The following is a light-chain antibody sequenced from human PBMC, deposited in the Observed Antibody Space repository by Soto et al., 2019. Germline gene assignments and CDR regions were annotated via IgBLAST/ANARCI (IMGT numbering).Light chain of an antibody. V-gene: IGKV3-15*01. J-gene: IGKJ1*01. CDR3: QQYDNWPWT. Sequence: EFVLTQSPGTLSLSPGERATLSCRASQTVRNNYLAWYQQKPGQAPRLLIHGASTRATGFPAWFSGSGSGTDFTLTISSLQSEDFAVYYCQQYDNWPWTFGQGTKVDI. CDR2: GAS. CDR1: QTVRNN.